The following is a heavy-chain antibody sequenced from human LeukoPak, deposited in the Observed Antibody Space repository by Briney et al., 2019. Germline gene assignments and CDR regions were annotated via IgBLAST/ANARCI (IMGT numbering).Heavy chain of an antibody. CDR3: ARCLERNWFDP. CDR2: IYYSGYT. Sequence: SETLSLTCTVSGGSISSSSYYWGWIRQPPGKGLEWIGSIYYSGYTYYNPSVESRVTISVDTSKNQFSLKLSSVTAADTAVYYCARCLERNWFDPWGQGTLVTVSS. CDR1: GGSISSSSYY. J-gene: IGHJ5*02. D-gene: IGHD1-1*01. V-gene: IGHV4-39*07.